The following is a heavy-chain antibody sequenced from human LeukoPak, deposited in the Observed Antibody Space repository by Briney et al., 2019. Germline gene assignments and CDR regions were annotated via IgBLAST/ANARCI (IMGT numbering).Heavy chain of an antibody. V-gene: IGHV4-4*07. Sequence: PSETLSLTCTVSGGSISSYYWSWIRQPAGKGLECIGRIYTSGSTNYNPSLKSRVTMSVDTSKNQFSLKLSSVTAADTAVYYCARAVIGITGTSGVEDYYYYYYMDVWGKGTTVTVSS. D-gene: IGHD1-20*01. J-gene: IGHJ6*03. CDR3: ARAVIGITGTSGVEDYYYYYYMDV. CDR2: IYTSGST. CDR1: GGSISSYY.